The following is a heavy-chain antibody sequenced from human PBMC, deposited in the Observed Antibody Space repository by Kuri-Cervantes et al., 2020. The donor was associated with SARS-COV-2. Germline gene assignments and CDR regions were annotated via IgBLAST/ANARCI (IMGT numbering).Heavy chain of an antibody. CDR1: GFSLSNARMG. Sequence: SGPTLVKPTETLTLTCTVSGFSLSNARMGVSWIRQPPGKALEWLAHIFSNDEKSYSTSLKTRLTISKDTSKNQVVLTMTNMDPVDTATYYCARMANSGSANWFDPWGQGTLVTVSS. V-gene: IGHV2-26*01. J-gene: IGHJ5*02. CDR3: ARMANSGSANWFDP. CDR2: IFSNDEK. D-gene: IGHD1-26*01.